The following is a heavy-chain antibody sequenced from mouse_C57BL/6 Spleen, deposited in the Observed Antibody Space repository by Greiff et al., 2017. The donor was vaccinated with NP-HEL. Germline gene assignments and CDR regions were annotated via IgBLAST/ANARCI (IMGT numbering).Heavy chain of an antibody. CDR2: IYPRDGST. J-gene: IGHJ3*01. Sequence: VKVVESDAELVKPGASVKISCKVSGYTFTDHTIHWMKQRPEQGLEWIGYIYPRDGSTKYNEKFKGKATLTADKSSSTAYMQLNSLTSEDSAVYFCAREGLRREFAYWGQGTLVTVSA. CDR1: GYTFTDHT. D-gene: IGHD2-4*01. V-gene: IGHV1-78*01. CDR3: AREGLRREFAY.